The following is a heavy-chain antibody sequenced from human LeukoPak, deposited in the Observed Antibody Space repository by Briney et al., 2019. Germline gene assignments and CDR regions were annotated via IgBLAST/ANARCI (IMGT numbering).Heavy chain of an antibody. Sequence: SETLSLTCAVSGGSISSNSYYWGWIRQPPGKGLEWIGSIYYSGSTYYNPSLKSRVTISVDTSKNQFSLKLSSVTAADTAVYYCARVAAYYDFWSGYYNLYYMDVWGKGTTVTVSS. CDR2: IYYSGST. V-gene: IGHV4-39*07. J-gene: IGHJ6*03. D-gene: IGHD3-3*01. CDR3: ARVAAYYDFWSGYYNLYYMDV. CDR1: GGSISSNSYY.